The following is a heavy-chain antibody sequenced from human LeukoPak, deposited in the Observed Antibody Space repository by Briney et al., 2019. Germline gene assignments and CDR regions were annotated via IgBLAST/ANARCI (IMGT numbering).Heavy chain of an antibody. CDR3: ARGLFYGTHYYYYMDV. Sequence: ASVKVSCKASGYTFTSYYMHWVRQAPGQGLEWMGIINPSGGSTSCAQKFQGRVTMTRDTSTSTVYMELSSLRSEDTAVYYCARGLFYGTHYYYYMDVWGKGTTVTISS. V-gene: IGHV1-46*01. J-gene: IGHJ6*03. CDR2: INPSGGST. D-gene: IGHD1-1*01. CDR1: GYTFTSYY.